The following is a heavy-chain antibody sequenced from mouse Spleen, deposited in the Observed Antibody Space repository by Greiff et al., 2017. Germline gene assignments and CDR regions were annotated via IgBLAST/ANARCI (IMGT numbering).Heavy chain of an antibody. CDR1: GFTFSSYG. CDR3: ARQSDYDVEYFDY. Sequence: DVHLVESGGDLVKPGGSLKLSCAASGFTFSSYGMSWVRQTPDKRLEWVATISSGGSYTYYPDSVKGRFTISRDNAKNTLYLQMSSLKSEDTAMYYCARQSDYDVEYFDYWGQGTTLTVSS. V-gene: IGHV5-6*01. J-gene: IGHJ2*01. D-gene: IGHD2-4*01. CDR2: ISSGGSYT.